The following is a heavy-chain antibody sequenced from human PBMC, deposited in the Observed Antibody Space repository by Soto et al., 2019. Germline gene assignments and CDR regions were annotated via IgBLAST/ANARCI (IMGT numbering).Heavy chain of an antibody. CDR2: IFYTGAT. CDR3: ARRAYGGDF. D-gene: IGHD2-21*02. CDR1: GDTVNSSTYF. J-gene: IGHJ4*02. V-gene: IGHV4-61*01. Sequence: QMHLQESGPGLVKPSETLFVTCTVSGDTVNSSTYFWSWIRQSPERKLEWLGYIFYTGATNYNPSRRGRVLISMDTSKNQFSLRLTSVTAADAAIYYCARRAYGGDFWGQGALVTVSS.